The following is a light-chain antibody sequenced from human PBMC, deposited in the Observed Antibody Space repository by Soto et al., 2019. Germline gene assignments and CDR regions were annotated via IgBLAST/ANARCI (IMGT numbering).Light chain of an antibody. CDR1: QSVTNY. CDR3: QQRLNWPPG. J-gene: IGKJ1*01. V-gene: IGKV3-11*01. CDR2: DAS. Sequence: IFFTHSPYTLSLSPSYRATPTCRASQSVTNYIAWYQQRPGQAPRLLIYDASNRATGVPARFSGSRSGTDFTLTISDLEPADFGLYYCQQRLNWPPGFGQGTKVDIK.